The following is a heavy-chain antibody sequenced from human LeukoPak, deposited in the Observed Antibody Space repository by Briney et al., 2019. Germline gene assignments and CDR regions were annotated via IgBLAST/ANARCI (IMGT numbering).Heavy chain of an antibody. Sequence: SSETLSLTCAVYGGSFSGYYWSWIRQPPGKGLEWIGEINHSGSTNYNPSLKSRVTISVDTSKNQFSLKLSSVTAADTAVYYCARDPSYDSSGYYYYYMDVWGKGTTVTVSS. CDR2: INHSGST. CDR1: GGSFSGYY. D-gene: IGHD3-22*01. V-gene: IGHV4-34*01. CDR3: ARDPSYDSSGYYYYYMDV. J-gene: IGHJ6*03.